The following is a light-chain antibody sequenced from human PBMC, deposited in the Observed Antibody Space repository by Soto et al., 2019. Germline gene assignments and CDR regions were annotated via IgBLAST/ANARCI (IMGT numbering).Light chain of an antibody. CDR3: QSYDIRLGGSCV. J-gene: IGLJ1*01. CDR2: TNY. CDR1: SSNIGSNS. Sequence: QSVLTQPPSASGTPGQRVPVSCSGSSSNIGSNSVNWYQQLPGTAPKLLIYTNYQRPSGVPDRFSGSKSGASASPAITGLQGVDEADYYCQSYDIRLGGSCVFGTGTKVTVL. V-gene: IGLV1-44*01.